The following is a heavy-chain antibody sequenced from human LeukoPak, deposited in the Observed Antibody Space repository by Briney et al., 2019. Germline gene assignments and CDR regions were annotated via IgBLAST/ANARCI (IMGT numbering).Heavy chain of an antibody. Sequence: ASVKVSCKASGYTFTSYYMHWVRQAPGQGLEWMGIINPTGGSTSYAQKFQGRVTVTRDMSTTTVFMELSGLRSEDTAVYYCARARHYDSSGYPRFDPWGQGTLVTVSS. CDR2: INPTGGST. CDR1: GYTFTSYY. V-gene: IGHV1-46*01. J-gene: IGHJ5*02. D-gene: IGHD3-22*01. CDR3: ARARHYDSSGYPRFDP.